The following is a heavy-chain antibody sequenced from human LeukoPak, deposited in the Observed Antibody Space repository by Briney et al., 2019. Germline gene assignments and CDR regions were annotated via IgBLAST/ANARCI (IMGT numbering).Heavy chain of an antibody. J-gene: IGHJ4*02. CDR3: ARGDYGDYGY. Sequence: EASVKVSCKASGGTFSSYAISWVRQAPGQGLEWMGGIIPIFGTANYAQKFQGRVTITADESTSTAYMELSSLRSEDMAVYYCARGDYGDYGYWGQGTPVTVSS. CDR2: IIPIFGTA. V-gene: IGHV1-69*01. D-gene: IGHD4-17*01. CDR1: GGTFSSYA.